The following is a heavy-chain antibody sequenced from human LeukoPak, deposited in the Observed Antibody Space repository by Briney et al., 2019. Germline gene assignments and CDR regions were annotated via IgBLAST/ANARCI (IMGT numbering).Heavy chain of an antibody. CDR1: GYSISSGYY. CDR3: ARDPATVTQEGTRNFDY. J-gene: IGHJ4*02. D-gene: IGHD4-17*01. V-gene: IGHV4-38-2*02. Sequence: SETLSLTCTVSGYSISSGYYWGWIRQPPGKGLEWIGSIYHSGSTYYNPSLKSRVTISVDTSKNQFSLKLSSVTAADTAVYYCARDPATVTQEGTRNFDYWGQGTLVTVSS. CDR2: IYHSGST.